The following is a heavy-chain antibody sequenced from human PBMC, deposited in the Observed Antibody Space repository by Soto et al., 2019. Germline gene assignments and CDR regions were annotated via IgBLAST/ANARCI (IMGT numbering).Heavy chain of an antibody. CDR1: GCTFSIYA. V-gene: IGHV1-69*13. CDR2: IIPIFGTA. J-gene: IGHJ6*02. Sequence: SVKVCCKASGCTFSIYAISWGRQAPGQGLQWMGAIIPIFGTANDAHKFRGRVTINADESTSTDYMELSSLRYDDTAVYYCASLSVTTSTVNYGMDVWGQGTTVTVSS. D-gene: IGHD4-4*01. CDR3: ASLSVTTSTVNYGMDV.